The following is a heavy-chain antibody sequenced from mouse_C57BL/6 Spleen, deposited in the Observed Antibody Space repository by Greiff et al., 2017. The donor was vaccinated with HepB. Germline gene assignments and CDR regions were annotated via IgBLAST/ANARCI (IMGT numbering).Heavy chain of an antibody. CDR1: GYAFSSYW. D-gene: IGHD1-1*01. J-gene: IGHJ2*01. Sequence: QVQLQQSGAELVKPGASVKISCKASGYAFSSYWMNWVKQRPGKGLEWIGQIYPGDGDTNYNGKFKGKATLTADKSSSTAYMQLSSLTSEDSAVYFCERGGPTVVFDYWGQGTTLTVSS. CDR2: IYPGDGDT. CDR3: ERGGPTVVFDY. V-gene: IGHV1-80*01.